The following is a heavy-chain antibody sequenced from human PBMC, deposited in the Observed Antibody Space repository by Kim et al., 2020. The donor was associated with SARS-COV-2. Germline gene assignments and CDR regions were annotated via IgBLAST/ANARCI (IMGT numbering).Heavy chain of an antibody. Sequence: GGSLRLSCAASGFTFSTYAIHWVRQAPGKGLEWVALISYDESNKYYADSVKGRFTISRDNSKNTLYLQMNSLRVEDTAVYYCARSGYCSITSCKYYYYG. CDR2: ISYDESNK. V-gene: IGHV3-30*04. J-gene: IGHJ6*01. CDR1: GFTFSTYA. D-gene: IGHD2-2*01. CDR3: ARSGYCSITSCKYYYYG.